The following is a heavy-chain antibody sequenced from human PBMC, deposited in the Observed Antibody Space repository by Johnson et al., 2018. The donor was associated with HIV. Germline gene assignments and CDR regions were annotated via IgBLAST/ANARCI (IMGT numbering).Heavy chain of an antibody. CDR1: GFTFSSYS. D-gene: IGHD1-26*01. J-gene: IGHJ3*02. V-gene: IGHV3-30*02. CDR2: IRYEGSNR. Sequence: QVQLVESGGGLVKPGGSLRLSCAASGFTFSSYSIHWVRQAPGEGLEWVASIRYEGSNRYYADSVKGRFTISRDNSKNTLYLQMNSLRAEDKAVYYCAKDSGSYYLTWAFDIWGQGTMVTVSS. CDR3: AKDSGSYYLTWAFDI.